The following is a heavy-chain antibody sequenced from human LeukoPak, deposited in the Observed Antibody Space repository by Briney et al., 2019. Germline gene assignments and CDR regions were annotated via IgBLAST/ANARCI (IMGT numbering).Heavy chain of an antibody. V-gene: IGHV3-23*01. CDR2: ISGSGGST. CDR1: GFTFSSYA. CDR3: AKDRIGSSRYFGY. Sequence: GGSLRLSCAAPGFTFSSYAMSWVRQAPGKGLEWVSAISGSGGSTYYADSVKGRFTISRDNSKNTLYLQMNSLRAEATAVYYCAKDRIGSSRYFGYWGQGTLVTVSS. J-gene: IGHJ4*02. D-gene: IGHD6-6*01.